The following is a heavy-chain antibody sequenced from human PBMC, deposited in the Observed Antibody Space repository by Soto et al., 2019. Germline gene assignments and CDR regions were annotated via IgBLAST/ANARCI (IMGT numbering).Heavy chain of an antibody. CDR2: IYWDDDK. Sequence: FQLSTSGVGVGWIRQPPGKALEWLALIYWDDDKRYSPSLKSRLTITKDTSKNQVVLTMTNMDPVDTATYYCAHRGGVTGYMDVWGKGTTVTVSS. D-gene: IGHD4-4*01. V-gene: IGHV2-5*02. CDR3: AHRGGVTGYMDV. CDR1: FQLSTSGVG. J-gene: IGHJ6*03.